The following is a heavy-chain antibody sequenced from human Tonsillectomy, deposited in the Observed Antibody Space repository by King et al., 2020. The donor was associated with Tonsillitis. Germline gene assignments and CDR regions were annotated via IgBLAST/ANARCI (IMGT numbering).Heavy chain of an antibody. Sequence: VQLQQWGAGLLKPSETLSLTCAVYGGSFSGYYWSWIRQPPGKGLEWIGENNHSGSTNYNPSLKSRVTISVDTSKNQFSLKLSSVTAADTAVYYCAREDSYFDYWGQGTLVTVSS. V-gene: IGHV4-34*01. D-gene: IGHD2-15*01. J-gene: IGHJ4*02. CDR1: GGSFSGYY. CDR3: AREDSYFDY. CDR2: NNHSGST.